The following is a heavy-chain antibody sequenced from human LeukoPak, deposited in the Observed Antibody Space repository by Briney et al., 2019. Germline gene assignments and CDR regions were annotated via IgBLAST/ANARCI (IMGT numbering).Heavy chain of an antibody. CDR3: ARGISGYAPYYYYYYMDV. D-gene: IGHD5-12*01. CDR2: ISAYNGNT. J-gene: IGHJ6*03. V-gene: IGHV1-18*01. Sequence: ASVKDSCKASRYTFTSYGISWGRQAPGQGREWMGWISAYNGNTNYAQKLQGRVTMTTDTSTSTAYMELRSLRSDDTAVYYCARGISGYAPYYYYYYMDVWGKGTTVTVSS. CDR1: RYTFTSYG.